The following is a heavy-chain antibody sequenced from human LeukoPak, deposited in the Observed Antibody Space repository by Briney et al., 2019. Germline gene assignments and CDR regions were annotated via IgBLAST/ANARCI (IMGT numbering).Heavy chain of an antibody. CDR2: ISWNSGSI. Sequence: PGRSLRLSCAASGFTFDDYAMHWVRQAPGKGLEWVSGISWNSGSIGYADSVKGRFTISRDNAKNSLYLQMNSLRAEDTAVYYCARTSTGYSSGWLRDAFDIWGQGTMVTVSS. CDR3: ARTSTGYSSGWLRDAFDI. V-gene: IGHV3-9*01. CDR1: GFTFDDYA. J-gene: IGHJ3*02. D-gene: IGHD6-19*01.